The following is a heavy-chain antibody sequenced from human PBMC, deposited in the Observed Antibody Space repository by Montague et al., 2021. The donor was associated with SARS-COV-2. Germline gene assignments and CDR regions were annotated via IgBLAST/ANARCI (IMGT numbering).Heavy chain of an antibody. V-gene: IGHV4-34*01. D-gene: IGHD3-10*01. Sequence: SETLSLTCAVHGGSFSTYSWNWIRQHPGKGLEWIGEIHHGGSTNYNPSLKSRVTISADTSKNQFSLKLTSVAAVDTAVYYCARLGDGVVPSPILGVGPYYSYYYMDVWGKGTTVTVSS. CDR1: GGSFSTYS. CDR3: ARLGDGVVPSPILGVGPYYSYYYMDV. J-gene: IGHJ6*03. CDR2: IHHGGST.